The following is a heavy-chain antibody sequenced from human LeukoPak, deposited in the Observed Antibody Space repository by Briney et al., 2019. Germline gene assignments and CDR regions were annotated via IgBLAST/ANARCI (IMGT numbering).Heavy chain of an antibody. CDR1: GGSISSGDYY. Sequence: PSETLSLTCTVSGGSISSGDYYWSWIRQPPGKGLEWIGYIYYSGSTCYNPSLKSRVTISVDTSKNQFSLKLSSVTAADTAVYYCASIKRGYSYGYDYWGQGTLVTVSS. V-gene: IGHV4-30-4*01. D-gene: IGHD5-18*01. J-gene: IGHJ4*02. CDR2: IYYSGST. CDR3: ASIKRGYSYGYDY.